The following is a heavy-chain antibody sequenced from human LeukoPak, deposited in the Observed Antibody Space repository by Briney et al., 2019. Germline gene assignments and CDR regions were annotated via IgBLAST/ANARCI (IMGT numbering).Heavy chain of an antibody. CDR1: GASFSSGDQY. Sequence: PSETRSLTCTVAGASFSSGDQYWNWIRQSPGNGLEWIGSIHPSGTLYNNPSLESRVTISIDTSKNQFSLNLNSVTAADTAVYFCSRGLDSRKLGYWGQGTLVTVSS. CDR2: IHPSGTL. J-gene: IGHJ4*02. D-gene: IGHD3-22*01. CDR3: SRGLDSRKLGY. V-gene: IGHV4-31*03.